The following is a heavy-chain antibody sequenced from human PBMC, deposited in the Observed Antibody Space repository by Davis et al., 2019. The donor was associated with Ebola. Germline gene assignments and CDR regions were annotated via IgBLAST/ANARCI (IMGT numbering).Heavy chain of an antibody. D-gene: IGHD6-13*01. CDR2: IYYSGST. Sequence: SETLSLTCTVSGGSISSHYWSWIRQPPGKGLEWIGYIYYSGSTNYNPSLKSRVTISVDTSKNQFSLKLSSVTAADTAVYYCAREGYSSSWDGANDWGQGTLVTVS. V-gene: IGHV4-59*11. CDR1: GGSISSHY. CDR3: AREGYSSSWDGAND. J-gene: IGHJ4*02.